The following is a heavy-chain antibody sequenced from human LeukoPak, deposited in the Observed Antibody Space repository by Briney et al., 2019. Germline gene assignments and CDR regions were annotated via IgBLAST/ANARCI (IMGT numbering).Heavy chain of an antibody. D-gene: IGHD3-22*01. V-gene: IGHV3-23*01. CDR2: ISGSGGST. Sequence: GESLRLSCAASGFTFSTYSMNWVRQAPGKGLEWVSAISGSGGSTYYADSVKGRFTISRDNSKNTLYLQMNSLRAEDTAVYYCAKKVVIWYYFDYWGQGTLVTVSS. CDR3: AKKVVIWYYFDY. J-gene: IGHJ4*02. CDR1: GFTFSTYS.